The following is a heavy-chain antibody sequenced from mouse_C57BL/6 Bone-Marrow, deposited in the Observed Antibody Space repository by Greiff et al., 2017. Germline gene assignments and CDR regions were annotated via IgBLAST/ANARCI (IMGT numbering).Heavy chain of an antibody. CDR3: ARHHYYGSSYDWYFDV. V-gene: IGHV5-2*01. Sequence: EVQRVESGGGLVQPGESLKLSCESNEYEFPSHDMSWVRKTPEKRLELVAAINSDGGSTYYPDTMERRFIISRDNTKKTLYLQMSSLRSEDTALYYCARHHYYGSSYDWYFDVWGTGTTVTVSS. CDR1: EYEFPSHD. CDR2: INSDGGST. D-gene: IGHD1-1*01. J-gene: IGHJ1*03.